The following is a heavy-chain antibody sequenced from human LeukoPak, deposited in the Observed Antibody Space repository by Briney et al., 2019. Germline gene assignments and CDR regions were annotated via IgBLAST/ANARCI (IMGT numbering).Heavy chain of an antibody. V-gene: IGHV4-34*01. CDR3: ARHGSDRSSWPYYYYYMDV. CDR1: GGSFSGYY. CDR2: INHSGST. Sequence: SETLSLTCAVYGGSFSGYYWSWIRQPPGKGLEWIGEINHSGSTNYNPSLKSRVTISVDTSKNQFSLKLSSVTAADTAVYYCARHGSDRSSWPYYYYYMDVWGKGTTVTVSS. J-gene: IGHJ6*03. D-gene: IGHD6-13*01.